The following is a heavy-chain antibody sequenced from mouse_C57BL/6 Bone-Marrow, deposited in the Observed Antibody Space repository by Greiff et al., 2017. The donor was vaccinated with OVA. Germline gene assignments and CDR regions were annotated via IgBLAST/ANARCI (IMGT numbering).Heavy chain of an antibody. CDR1: GYTFTSYR. CDR2: IDPNSGGT. V-gene: IGHV1-72*01. CDR3: ARSGNGYYDYAMDY. D-gene: IGHD2-3*01. Sequence: QVQLKQPGAELVKPGASVKLSCKASGYTFTSYRMHWVKQRPGRGLEWIGRIDPNSGGTKYNETFKSKATLTVDKPSSTTYMQLSSLTSEDSAVKDCARSGNGYYDYAMDYWGQGTSVTVSS. J-gene: IGHJ4*01.